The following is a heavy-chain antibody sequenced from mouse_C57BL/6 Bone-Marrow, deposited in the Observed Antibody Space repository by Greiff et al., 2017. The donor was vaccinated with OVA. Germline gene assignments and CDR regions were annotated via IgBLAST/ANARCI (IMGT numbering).Heavy chain of an antibody. Sequence: QVQLQQSGAELVRPGTSVTVSCKASGYAFTNYLIEWVKQRPGQGLEWIGVINPGSGGTNYNEKFKGKATLTADKSSSTAYMQLSSLTSEDSAVYFCARSPCFAYWGQGTLVTVSA. CDR3: ARSPCFAY. CDR1: GYAFTNYL. V-gene: IGHV1-54*01. CDR2: INPGSGGT. J-gene: IGHJ3*01.